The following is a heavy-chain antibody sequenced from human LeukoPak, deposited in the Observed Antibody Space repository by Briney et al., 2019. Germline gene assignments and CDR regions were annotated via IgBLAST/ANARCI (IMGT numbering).Heavy chain of an antibody. D-gene: IGHD3-10*01. CDR1: GFAFSSYA. CDR3: ANDYRSGSFPVF. V-gene: IGHV3-23*01. J-gene: IGHJ4*02. CDR2: ISRRDDYT. Sequence: GGSLRLSCAASGFAFSSYAMSWVRQPPGKGLEWVSVISRRDDYTYYADSVKGRFTISRDNSKNTLYLQMNTLRAEDTAVYYCANDYRSGSFPVFWRQGTLVTVSS.